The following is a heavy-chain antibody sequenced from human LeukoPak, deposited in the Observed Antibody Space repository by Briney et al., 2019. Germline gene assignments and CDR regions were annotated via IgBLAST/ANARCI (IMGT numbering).Heavy chain of an antibody. Sequence: ASVKVSCKAPLYTPSSYYIYCVRQAPVQGVEWMGWSSAFNGNTHYVQKIQGRVNMTTDTSTSTAYMELRSLRSDDTAVYYCARVGLMGATSPQNWFDPWGQGTLVTVSS. J-gene: IGHJ5*02. D-gene: IGHD1-26*01. CDR3: ARVGLMGATSPQNWFDP. CDR1: LYTPSSYY. CDR2: SSAFNGNT. V-gene: IGHV1-18*04.